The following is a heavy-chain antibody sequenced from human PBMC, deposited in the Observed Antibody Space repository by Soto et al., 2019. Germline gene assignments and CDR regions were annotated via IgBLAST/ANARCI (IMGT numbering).Heavy chain of an antibody. CDR2: MNPNSGNT. CDR3: ARERSGTTSMDV. CDR1: GYTFTSYD. J-gene: IGHJ6*02. V-gene: IGHV1-8*01. D-gene: IGHD3-3*01. Sequence: QVQLVQSGAEVKKPGASVKVSCKASGYTFTSYDINWVRQATGQGLEWMGWMNPNSGNTGYAQKFRGRVTMTRNTSRSTAYMGLCSLRSEATGVYYGARERSGTTSMDVWRQRTTVAVSS.